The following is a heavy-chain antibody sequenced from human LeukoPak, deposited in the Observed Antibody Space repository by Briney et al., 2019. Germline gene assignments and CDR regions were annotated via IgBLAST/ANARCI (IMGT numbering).Heavy chain of an antibody. J-gene: IGHJ3*02. CDR1: GYTFTGYC. D-gene: IGHD3-10*01. Sequence: WASVKVSCKASGYTFTGYCMHWVRQAPGQGLEWMGWINPNSGGTNYAQKFQGRVTMTRDTSISTAYMELSRLRSDDTAVYYCARGWAGELLNAFDIWGQGTMVTVSS. CDR2: INPNSGGT. V-gene: IGHV1-2*02. CDR3: ARGWAGELLNAFDI.